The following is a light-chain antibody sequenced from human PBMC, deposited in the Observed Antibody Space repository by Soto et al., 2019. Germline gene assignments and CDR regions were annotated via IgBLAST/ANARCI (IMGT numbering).Light chain of an antibody. Sequence: DIQMTQSPSSLSASVGDRVTITCQASQDISNYLNWYQQKPGKAPKLLIYDASNVETGVPSRFSGSGSGTDFTFTISSLQPEDIATYYCQQYDNLPCAFGQGTKVDIK. J-gene: IGKJ1*01. V-gene: IGKV1-33*01. CDR2: DAS. CDR3: QQYDNLPCA. CDR1: QDISNY.